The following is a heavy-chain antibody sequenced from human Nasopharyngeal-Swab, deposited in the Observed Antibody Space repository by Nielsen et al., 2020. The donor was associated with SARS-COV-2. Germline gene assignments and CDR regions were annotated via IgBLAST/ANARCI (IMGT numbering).Heavy chain of an antibody. Sequence: SETLSLTCVVYGGSFSGYYWSWIRQPPGKGLEWIGEINHSGGTNYSPSLKSRVTISVDTSKNQFALKLSSVTAADTAVYYCARASIKHITIFGVITLNIWFDPWGQGTLVTVSS. J-gene: IGHJ5*02. CDR1: GGSFSGYY. V-gene: IGHV4-34*01. CDR2: INHSGGT. CDR3: ARASIKHITIFGVITLNIWFDP. D-gene: IGHD3-3*01.